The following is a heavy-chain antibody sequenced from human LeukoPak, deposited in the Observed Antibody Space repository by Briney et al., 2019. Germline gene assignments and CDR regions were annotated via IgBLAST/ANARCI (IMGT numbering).Heavy chain of an antibody. Sequence: SETLSLTCAVYGGSFSGYYWSWIRQPPGKGLEWIGEINHSGSTNYNPSLKSRVTISVDTSKNQFSLKLSSVTAADTAVYYCASVVRGYCSSTSCYKGFWFDPWGQGTLVTVSS. CDR1: GGSFSGYY. J-gene: IGHJ5*02. D-gene: IGHD2-2*02. V-gene: IGHV4-34*01. CDR3: ASVVRGYCSSTSCYKGFWFDP. CDR2: INHSGST.